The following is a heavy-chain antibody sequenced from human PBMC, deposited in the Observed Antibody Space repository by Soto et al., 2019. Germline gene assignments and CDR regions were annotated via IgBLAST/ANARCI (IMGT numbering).Heavy chain of an antibody. D-gene: IGHD6-13*01. Sequence: SVKVSCKASGGTFSRYSISWVRQAPGQGLEYMGGIIPIFGTANYAQRFQGRVTITADKSTSTAYMELSSLRSEDTAVYYCARVSSGIQDYWGQGTLVTVSS. CDR3: ARVSSGIQDY. V-gene: IGHV1-69*06. J-gene: IGHJ4*02. CDR2: IIPIFGTA. CDR1: GGTFSRYS.